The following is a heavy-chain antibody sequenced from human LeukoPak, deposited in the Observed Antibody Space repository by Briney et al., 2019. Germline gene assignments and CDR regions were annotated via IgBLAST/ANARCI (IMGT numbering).Heavy chain of an antibody. Sequence: GASVKVSCKASGYTFTSYAIHWVRQAPGQRLEWMGWINAGNGNTKYSQKFQGRVTITRDTSASTAYMELSSLRSEDTAVYYCARDLAYSGSYGGGDAFDIWGQGTMVTVSS. CDR3: ARDLAYSGSYGGGDAFDI. CDR2: INAGNGNT. D-gene: IGHD1-26*01. CDR1: GYTFTSYA. J-gene: IGHJ3*02. V-gene: IGHV1-3*01.